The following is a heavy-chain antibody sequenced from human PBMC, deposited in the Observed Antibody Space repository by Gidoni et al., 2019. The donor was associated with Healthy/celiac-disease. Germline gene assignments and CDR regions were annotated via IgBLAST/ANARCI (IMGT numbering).Heavy chain of an antibody. CDR2: INTNTGNP. V-gene: IGHV7-4-1*02. Sequence: QVQLVQSGSELKKPGASLKVSFKASGYTFTSYALTWVRQAPGQELEWMGWINTNTGNPTYAQGFTGRFVFSLDTSVSTAYLQISSLKAEDTAVYYCARPGENMVQPFTNYYGMDVWGQGTTVTVSS. CDR1: GYTFTSYA. D-gene: IGHD3-10*01. J-gene: IGHJ6*02. CDR3: ARPGENMVQPFTNYYGMDV.